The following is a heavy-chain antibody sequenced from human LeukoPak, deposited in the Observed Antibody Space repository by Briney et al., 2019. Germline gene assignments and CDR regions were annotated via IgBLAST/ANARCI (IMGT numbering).Heavy chain of an antibody. CDR1: GFTFDDYA. Sequence: GGSLRLSCAASGFTFDDYAMHWVRQAPGKGLEWVSGISWNSGSIGYADSVKGRFTISRDNAKNSLYLQMNSLRAEDTALYYCAKDSSHYYGSGSNTWFDPWGQGTLVTVSS. J-gene: IGHJ5*02. D-gene: IGHD3-10*01. CDR3: AKDSSHYYGSGSNTWFDP. CDR2: ISWNSGSI. V-gene: IGHV3-9*01.